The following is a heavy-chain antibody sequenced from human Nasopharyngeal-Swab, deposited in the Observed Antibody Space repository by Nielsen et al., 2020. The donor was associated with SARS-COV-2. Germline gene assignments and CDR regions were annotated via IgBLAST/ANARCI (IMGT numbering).Heavy chain of an antibody. V-gene: IGHV3-30*02. CDR3: ARDAPAHYGAFY. CDR1: GFTFSSYG. CDR2: IAHDASNE. J-gene: IGHJ4*02. D-gene: IGHD4-17*01. Sequence: GGPLRLSCAASGFTFSSYGMHWVREAPGKGLEGVAFIAHDASNEYYGDSVKGRFSISRDSSKNTLYLQMDSLRGEDTAVYYCARDAPAHYGAFYWGRGTLVTVSS.